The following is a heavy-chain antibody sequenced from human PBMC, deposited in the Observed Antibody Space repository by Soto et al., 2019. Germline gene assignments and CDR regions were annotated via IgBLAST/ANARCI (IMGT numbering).Heavy chain of an antibody. CDR1: GGSFSGYC. Sequence: SETLSLTCAVYGGSFSGYCWSWIRQPPGKGLEWIGEINHSGSTNYNPSLKSRVTISVDTSKNQFSLKLSSVTAADTAVYYCARVGSRMSIDYWGQGTLVTVSS. V-gene: IGHV4-34*01. D-gene: IGHD6-6*01. CDR2: INHSGST. J-gene: IGHJ4*02. CDR3: ARVGSRMSIDY.